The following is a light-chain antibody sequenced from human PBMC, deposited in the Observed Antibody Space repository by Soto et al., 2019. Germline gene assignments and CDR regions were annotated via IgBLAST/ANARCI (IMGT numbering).Light chain of an antibody. CDR3: LQDYNYPRT. Sequence: DIQMTQSPSTLSASVGDSVTITCRASQSISSWLAWYQQKPGKAPKLLIYDASSLESGVPSRFSGSGSGTEFTLTISSLQPEDFATYYCLQDYNYPRTFGQGTKVDIK. CDR1: QSISSW. V-gene: IGKV1-5*01. CDR2: DAS. J-gene: IGKJ1*01.